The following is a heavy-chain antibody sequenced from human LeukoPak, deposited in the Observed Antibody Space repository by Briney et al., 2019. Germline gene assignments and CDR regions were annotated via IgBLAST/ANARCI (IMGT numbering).Heavy chain of an antibody. CDR2: ISGSGGRT. Sequence: GGSLRLSCAASGFNFSIYAMSWVRQAPGKGLEWVSAISGSGGRTFHADSVKGRFTISRDNSKSTLYLQMNSLRAEDTAVYCCARPHTTILVVAAFDIWGRGKMVTVSS. D-gene: IGHD3-22*01. V-gene: IGHV3-23*01. CDR3: ARPHTTILVVAAFDI. J-gene: IGHJ3*02. CDR1: GFNFSIYA.